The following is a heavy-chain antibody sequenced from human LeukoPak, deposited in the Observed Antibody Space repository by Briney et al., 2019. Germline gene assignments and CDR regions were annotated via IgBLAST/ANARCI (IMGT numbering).Heavy chain of an antibody. CDR2: IYYSGSA. CDR3: ASPMAWAHNRRDSDY. J-gene: IGHJ4*02. D-gene: IGHD5-24*01. CDR1: TSSNY. V-gene: IGHV4-39*07. Sequence: TSSNYWMSWIRQPPGKGLEWIGSIYYSGSAYYNPSLKSRVSISVDTSKNQFSLKLRSVTAADTAVYYCASPMAWAHNRRDSDYWGLGTLVTVSS.